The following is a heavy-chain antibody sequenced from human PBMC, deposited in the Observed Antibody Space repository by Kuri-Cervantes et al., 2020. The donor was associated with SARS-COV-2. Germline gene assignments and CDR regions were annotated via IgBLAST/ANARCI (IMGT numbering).Heavy chain of an antibody. J-gene: IGHJ4*02. CDR3: ARDILSFLGTHYFDY. Sequence: GESLKISCAASGFTFSSYWMSWVRQAPGKGLEWVANIKQDGSEKYYVDSVKGRLTISRDNAKNSLYLQMNSLRAEDTAVYYCARDILSFLGTHYFDYWGQGTLVTVSS. V-gene: IGHV3-7*01. CDR2: IKQDGSEK. D-gene: IGHD3-16*02. CDR1: GFTFSSYW.